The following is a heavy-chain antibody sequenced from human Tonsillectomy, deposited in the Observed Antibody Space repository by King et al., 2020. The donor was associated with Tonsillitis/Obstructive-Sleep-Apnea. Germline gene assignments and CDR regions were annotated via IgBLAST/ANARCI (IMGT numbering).Heavy chain of an antibody. Sequence: QLVQSGAEVKKPGESLRIYCNGSGYSFTSYWISWVRQMPGKGLEWMGWIDPSDSYTIYSPSFQGPGPISADKSISTAYLQWSSLKASDTAMYYCARGDDLSSSSFYYYWGQGTLVTVSS. CDR3: ARGDDLSSSSFYYY. J-gene: IGHJ4*02. CDR2: IDPSDSYT. D-gene: IGHD6-6*01. V-gene: IGHV5-10-1*01. CDR1: GYSFTSYW.